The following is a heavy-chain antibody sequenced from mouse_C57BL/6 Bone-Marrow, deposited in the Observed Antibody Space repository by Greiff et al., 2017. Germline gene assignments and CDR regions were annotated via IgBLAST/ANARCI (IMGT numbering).Heavy chain of an antibody. J-gene: IGHJ2*01. V-gene: IGHV1-81*01. CDR3: ARPPYDYYFDY. D-gene: IGHD2-4*01. Sequence: VQLQQSGAELARPGASVKLSCKASGYTFTSSGISWVKQRTGQGLEWIGEIYPRSGNTYYNEKFKGKATLTADKSSSTAYMELRSLTSEDSAVYFCARPPYDYYFDYWGQGTTLTVSS. CDR2: IYPRSGNT. CDR1: GYTFTSSG.